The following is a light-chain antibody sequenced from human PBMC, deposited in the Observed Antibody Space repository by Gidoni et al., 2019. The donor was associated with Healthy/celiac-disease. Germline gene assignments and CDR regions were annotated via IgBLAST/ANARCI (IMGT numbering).Light chain of an antibody. CDR3: NSRDSSGNHLNVV. V-gene: IGLV3-19*01. CDR1: SLRSYY. CDR2: GKN. Sequence: SSELTQDPAVSVALGKTVRITFQGDSLRSYYASWYQQKPGQAPVLVIYGKNNRPSGIPDRFSGSSSGNTASLTITGAQAEDEADYYCNSRDSSGNHLNVVFGGGTKLTVL. J-gene: IGLJ2*01.